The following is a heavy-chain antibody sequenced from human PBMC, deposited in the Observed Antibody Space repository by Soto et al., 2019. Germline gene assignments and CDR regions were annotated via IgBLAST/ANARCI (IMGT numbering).Heavy chain of an antibody. CDR2: ISSTSTYI. CDR3: ARVGGYNSLYYFDY. J-gene: IGHJ4*02. D-gene: IGHD3-16*01. CDR1: GFTFSTYS. V-gene: IGHV3-21*01. Sequence: SGGSLRLSCAASGFTFSTYSMIWVRQAPGKGLEWVSSISSTSTYIYYADSLKGRFTISRDNAKNSVYLQMNSLRAEDTAVYYCARVGGYNSLYYFDYWGQGTLVTVSS.